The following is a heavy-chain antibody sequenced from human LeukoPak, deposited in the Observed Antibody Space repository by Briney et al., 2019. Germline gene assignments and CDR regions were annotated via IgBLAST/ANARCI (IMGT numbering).Heavy chain of an antibody. V-gene: IGHV3-30-3*01. Sequence: GGSLRLSCAASGFTFSSNAIHWVRQAPGKGLEWVAEISYDGGNTYYADSVKGRFTISRDNSKNTLYLQMNSLRAEDTAVYYCAKEGTGIHLDHWARETVLTVSS. CDR2: ISYDGGNT. CDR3: AKEGTGIHLDH. CDR1: GFTFSSNA. J-gene: IGHJ4*02. D-gene: IGHD1-1*01.